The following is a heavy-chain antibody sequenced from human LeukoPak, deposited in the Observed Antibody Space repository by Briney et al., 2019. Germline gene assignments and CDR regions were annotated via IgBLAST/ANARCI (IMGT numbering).Heavy chain of an antibody. J-gene: IGHJ3*02. Sequence: GGSLRLSCAASGFTFTSYAMSWVRQAPGKGLEWVSGISGSTYYADSVKGRFTISRDNSKNTLYLQMNSLRAEDTAVYYCAKKYSSNWYTAFDIWGQGTMVT. CDR1: GFTFTSYA. D-gene: IGHD6-13*01. CDR2: ISGST. V-gene: IGHV3-23*01. CDR3: AKKYSSNWYTAFDI.